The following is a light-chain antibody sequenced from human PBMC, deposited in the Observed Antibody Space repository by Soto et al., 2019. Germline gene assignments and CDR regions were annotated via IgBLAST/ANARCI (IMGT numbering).Light chain of an antibody. CDR2: DVS. Sequence: QSALTQPASLSGSTGQSVNISCTGTSSDVGGYNYVSWYQHHPGKAPKLIIYDVSNRPSGVSNPFSGSKSGNTASLTISGLQPEDEADYYCSSYTTSNTRQIVFGTGTKVTVL. CDR3: SSYTTSNTRQIV. V-gene: IGLV2-14*03. J-gene: IGLJ1*01. CDR1: SSDVGGYNY.